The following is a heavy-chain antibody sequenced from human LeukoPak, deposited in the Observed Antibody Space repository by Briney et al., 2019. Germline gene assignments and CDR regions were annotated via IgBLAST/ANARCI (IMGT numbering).Heavy chain of an antibody. V-gene: IGHV4-34*01. Sequence: SETLSLTCAVYGGSFSDYSWSWIRQPPGKGLESVWEITPSGGTNHNPSLMSRVIMSVDTSKNQFTLKVSSVTAAATAVYYCARVGYRFSINDWSRTGLGAYPTKYYYYMDVWGKGTTFTVSS. CDR2: ITPSGGT. CDR3: ARVGYRFSINDWSRTGLGAYPTKYYYYMDV. CDR1: GGSFSDYS. J-gene: IGHJ6*03. D-gene: IGHD5-18*01.